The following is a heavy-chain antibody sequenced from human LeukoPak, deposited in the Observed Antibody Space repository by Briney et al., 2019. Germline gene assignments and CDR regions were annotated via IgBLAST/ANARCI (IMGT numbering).Heavy chain of an antibody. J-gene: IGHJ6*03. CDR2: ISSSGSTI. CDR1: GFTFSSYE. CDR3: ASLTAAAPYYYYYMDV. V-gene: IGHV3-48*03. D-gene: IGHD6-13*01. Sequence: GGSLRLSCAASGFTFSSYEMNWVRQAPGKGLEWVSYISSSGSTIYYADSVKGRFTIPRDNAKNSLYLQMNSLRAEDTAVYYCASLTAAAPYYYYYMDVWGKGTTVTVSS.